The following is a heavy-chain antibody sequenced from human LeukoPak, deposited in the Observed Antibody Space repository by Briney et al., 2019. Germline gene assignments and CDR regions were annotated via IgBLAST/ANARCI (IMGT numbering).Heavy chain of an antibody. CDR1: GESFSGYY. CDR3: ARVYSSSWYDY. Sequence: SETLSLTCAVYGESFSGYYWSWIRQPPGKGLEWIGEINHSGSTNYNPSLKSRVTISVDTSKNQFSLKLSSVTAADTAVYYCARVYSSSWYDYWGQGTLVTVSS. D-gene: IGHD6-13*01. V-gene: IGHV4-34*01. CDR2: INHSGST. J-gene: IGHJ4*02.